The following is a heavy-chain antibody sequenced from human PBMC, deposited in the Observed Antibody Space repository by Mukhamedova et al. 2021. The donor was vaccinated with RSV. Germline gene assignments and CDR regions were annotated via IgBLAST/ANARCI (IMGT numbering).Heavy chain of an antibody. D-gene: IGHD3-22*01. CDR2: IYSGGST. J-gene: IGHJ3*02. V-gene: IGHV3-53*01. CDR3: ARVSHYYDSSGYYLDAFDI. Sequence: GKGLEWVSVIYSGGSTYYADSVKGRFTISRDNSKNTLYLQMNSLRAEDTAVYYCARVSHYYDSSGYYLDAFDIWGQGTMVTVS.